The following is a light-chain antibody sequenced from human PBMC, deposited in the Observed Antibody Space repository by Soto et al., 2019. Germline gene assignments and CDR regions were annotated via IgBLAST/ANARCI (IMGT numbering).Light chain of an antibody. CDR1: SSNIGAGYD. Sequence: QSVLTQPPSVSGAPGQRVTISCTGSSSNIGAGYDVHWYQQLPGTAPKLHIYGNSNRPSGVPDRFSGSKSGTSASLAITGLQAEDEADYYCQSYDSSLRRVVFGGGTKVTVL. V-gene: IGLV1-40*01. CDR3: QSYDSSLRRVV. J-gene: IGLJ2*01. CDR2: GNS.